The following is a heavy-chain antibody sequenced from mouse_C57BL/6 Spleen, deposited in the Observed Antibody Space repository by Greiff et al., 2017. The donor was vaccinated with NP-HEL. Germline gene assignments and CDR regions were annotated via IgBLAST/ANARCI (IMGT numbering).Heavy chain of an antibody. CDR2: IYPGGGYT. J-gene: IGHJ2*01. D-gene: IGHD2-4*01. CDR3: ARWHYDYEGYYFDY. CDR1: GYTFTNYW. V-gene: IGHV1-63*01. Sequence: QVQLQQSGAELVRPGTSVKMSCKASGYTFTNYWIGWAKQRPGHGLEWIGDIYPGGGYTNYNEKFKGKATLTADKSSSTAYMQFSSLTSEDSAIYYCARWHYDYEGYYFDYWGQGTTLTVSS.